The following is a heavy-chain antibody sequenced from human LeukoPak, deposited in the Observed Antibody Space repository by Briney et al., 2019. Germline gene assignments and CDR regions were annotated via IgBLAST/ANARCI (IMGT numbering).Heavy chain of an antibody. D-gene: IGHD2-15*01. Sequence: NPSETLSLTCTVSGGSISSYYWSWIRQPAGKGLEWIGRIYTGGSTNYNPSLKSRVTISVDKSKNQFSLKLSSVTAADTAVYYCARDIDMALDYYYYMDVWGKGTTVTVSS. CDR2: IYTGGST. V-gene: IGHV4-4*07. J-gene: IGHJ6*03. CDR3: ARDIDMALDYYYYMDV. CDR1: GGSISSYY.